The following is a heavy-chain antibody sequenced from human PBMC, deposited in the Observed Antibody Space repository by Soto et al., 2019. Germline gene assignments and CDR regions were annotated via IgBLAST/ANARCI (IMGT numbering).Heavy chain of an antibody. V-gene: IGHV4-34*01. CDR2: INHSGST. Sequence: QVQLQQWGAGLLKPSETLSLTCAVYGGSFSGYYWSWIRQPPGKGLEWIGEINHSGSTNYNPSLKSRVIFAVDTSKSQVSLRLSAGAAADTAVYYCARGLCGHTPPSSTSCLGSMDVWGNGTTVTVSS. CDR3: ARGLCGHTPPSSTSCLGSMDV. J-gene: IGHJ6*03. D-gene: IGHD2-2*01. CDR1: GGSFSGYY.